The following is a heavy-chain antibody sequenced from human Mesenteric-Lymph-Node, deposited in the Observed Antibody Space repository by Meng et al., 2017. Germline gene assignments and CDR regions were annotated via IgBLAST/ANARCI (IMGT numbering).Heavy chain of an antibody. Sequence: EVQLLESGGGLAQLGGSLRLSCAASGVSFSRYAMGWFRQAPGKCLEWVSAISGETGWTYFADSVKGRFTISRDDSKSTLHLQMIRLRAGDTGVYYCAKSYSRVNQILRLGEFIDCWGQGTLVTVSS. CDR2: ISGETGWT. V-gene: IGHV3-23*01. D-gene: IGHD3-16*01. J-gene: IGHJ4*02. CDR1: GVSFSRYA. CDR3: AKSYSRVNQILRLGEFIDC.